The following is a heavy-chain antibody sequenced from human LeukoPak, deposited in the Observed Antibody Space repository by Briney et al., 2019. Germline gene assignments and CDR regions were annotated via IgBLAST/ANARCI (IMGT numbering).Heavy chain of an antibody. CDR3: ARELMVIASFDY. CDR2: IYYSGST. Sequence: PSQTLSLTCTVSGGSISSGGYYWSWIRQHPGKGLEWIGYIYYSGSTYYNPSLKSRVTISVDTSKNQFSLKLSSVTAADTAVYYCARELMVIASFDYWGQGTLVTVSS. J-gene: IGHJ4*02. V-gene: IGHV4-31*03. D-gene: IGHD2-8*01. CDR1: GGSISSGGYY.